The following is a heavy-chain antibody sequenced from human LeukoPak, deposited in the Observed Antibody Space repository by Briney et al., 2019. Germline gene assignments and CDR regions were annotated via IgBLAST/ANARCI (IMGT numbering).Heavy chain of an antibody. CDR3: AKSGYNRFDY. V-gene: IGHV3-30*02. D-gene: IGHD5-24*01. CDR1: GFTFSDYG. CDR2: IRYDGSNK. Sequence: GGSLRLSRAASGFTFSDYGMHWVRQAPGKGLEWVAFIRYDGSNKYYADSVKGRFTISRDNSKNTLYLQMNSLRADDTAVYYCAKSGYNRFDYWGQGTLVTVSS. J-gene: IGHJ4*02.